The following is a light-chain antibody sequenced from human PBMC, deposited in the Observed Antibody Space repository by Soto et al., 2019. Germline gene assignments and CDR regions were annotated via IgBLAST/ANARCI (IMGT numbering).Light chain of an antibody. CDR2: SNN. CDR3: AAWDGSVNMWV. J-gene: IGLJ3*02. V-gene: IGLV1-44*01. CDR1: SSNIGSDI. Sequence: QSVLTQPPSASGTPGQRVTISCSGSSSNIGSDIVNWYHQLPGTAPKLLIYSNNQRPSGVPDRFSGSKSGTSASLAISGRQSEDEGVYYCAAWDGSVNMWVFGGGPKLTVL.